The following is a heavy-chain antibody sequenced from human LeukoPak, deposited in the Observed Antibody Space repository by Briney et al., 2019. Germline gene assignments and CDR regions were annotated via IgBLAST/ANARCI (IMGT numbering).Heavy chain of an antibody. CDR3: ARDRYDFWSGYYYYYYYYGMDV. V-gene: IGHV3-21*01. J-gene: IGHJ6*02. CDR1: GFTFSSYS. D-gene: IGHD3-3*01. CDR2: ISSSSSYI. Sequence: KPGGSLRLSCAASGFTFSSYSMNWVRQAPGKGLEWVSSISSSSSYIYYTDSVKGRFTISRDNAKNSLYLQMNSLRAEDTAVYYCARDRYDFWSGYYYYYYYYGMDVWGRGTTVTVSS.